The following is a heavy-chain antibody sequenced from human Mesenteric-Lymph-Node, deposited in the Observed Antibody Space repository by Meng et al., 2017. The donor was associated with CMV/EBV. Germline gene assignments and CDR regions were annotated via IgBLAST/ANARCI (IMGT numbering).Heavy chain of an antibody. D-gene: IGHD6-13*01. CDR1: GFTLSSYW. CDR3: AKDQPSSSWAYYYYYGMDV. CDR2: INGGGSST. J-gene: IGHJ6*02. V-gene: IGHV3-74*01. Sequence: GESLKISCVASGFTLSSYWMHWVRQVPGKGLVWVSQINGGGSSTSYADSVMGRFTISRDNAKNTLYLQMNSLGPEDTAIYYCAKDQPSSSWAYYYYYGMDVWGQGTTVTVSS.